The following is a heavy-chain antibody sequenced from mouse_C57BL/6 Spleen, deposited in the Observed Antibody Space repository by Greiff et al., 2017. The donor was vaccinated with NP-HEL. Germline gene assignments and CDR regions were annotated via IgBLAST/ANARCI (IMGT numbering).Heavy chain of an antibody. V-gene: IGHV5-17*01. Sequence: EVQLVESGGGLVKPGGSLKLSCAASGFTFSDYGMHWVRQAPEKGLEWVAYISSGSSTIYYADTVKGRFTISRDTAKNTLFLQMTSLRSEDTAMYYCATCDYSSRGDYFDYWGQGTTLTVSS. J-gene: IGHJ2*01. D-gene: IGHD1-1*01. CDR3: ATCDYSSRGDYFDY. CDR1: GFTFSDYG. CDR2: ISSGSSTI.